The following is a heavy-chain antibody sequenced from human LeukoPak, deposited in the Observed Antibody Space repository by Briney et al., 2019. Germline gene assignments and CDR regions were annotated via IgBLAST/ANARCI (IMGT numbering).Heavy chain of an antibody. CDR2: IKWDGGRT. Sequence: PGGSLRLSCAASGFTFDDHGMSWVRQAPGKGLEWVSGIKWDGGRTGYADSVKGRFTISRDNAKNSVYLQMNSLRAEDTAVYYCARGCSGGSCWSFDYWGQGTLVTVSS. CDR1: GFTFDDHG. V-gene: IGHV3-20*04. D-gene: IGHD2-15*01. CDR3: ARGCSGGSCWSFDY. J-gene: IGHJ4*02.